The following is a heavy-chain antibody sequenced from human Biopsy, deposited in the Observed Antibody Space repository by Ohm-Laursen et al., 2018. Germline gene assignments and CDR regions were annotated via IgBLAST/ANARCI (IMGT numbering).Heavy chain of an antibody. CDR1: RDSISNYY. D-gene: IGHD2-2*01. CDR2: ISYTGGI. CDR3: ARMPHFDY. Sequence: SQTRSLTCTVSRDSISNYYWTWIRKSPGKGLEWLAYISYTGGITSNPSLNGRATMSLDTSKNQFSLRLIYVTAADTAVYYCARMPHFDYWGQGILVTVPS. V-gene: IGHV4-59*01. J-gene: IGHJ4*02.